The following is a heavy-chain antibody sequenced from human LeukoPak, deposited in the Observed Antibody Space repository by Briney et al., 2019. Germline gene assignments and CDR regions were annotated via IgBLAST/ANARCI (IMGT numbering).Heavy chain of an antibody. CDR1: GFTFSSNG. V-gene: IGHV3-21*01. CDR3: ARGGGWELPNWFDP. CDR2: ISSSGGST. D-gene: IGHD1-26*01. Sequence: GGSLRLSRAASGFTFSSNGMSWVRQAPGKGLEWVSAISSSGGSTYYADSVKGRFTISRDNAKNSLYLQMNSLRAEDTAVYYCARGGGWELPNWFDPWGQGTLVTVSS. J-gene: IGHJ5*02.